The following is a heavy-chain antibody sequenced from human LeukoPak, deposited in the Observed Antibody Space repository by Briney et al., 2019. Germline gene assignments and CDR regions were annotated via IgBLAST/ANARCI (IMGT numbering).Heavy chain of an antibody. CDR1: GFIVTNNY. V-gene: IGHV3-66*01. CDR3: ARDPPAVLIDTYG. J-gene: IGHJ4*02. CDR2: VYSGGST. Sequence: PGGSLRLSCTASGFIVTNNYINWVRQAPGKGLEWVSLVYSGGSTYYADSVKGRFTISRDNSKNMVYLQMNSLSAEDTAMYYCARDPPAVLIDTYGWDQGTLVTVSS. D-gene: IGHD2-8*01.